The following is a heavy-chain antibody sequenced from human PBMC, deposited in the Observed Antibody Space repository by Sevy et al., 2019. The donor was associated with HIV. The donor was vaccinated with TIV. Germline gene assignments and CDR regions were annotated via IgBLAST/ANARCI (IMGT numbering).Heavy chain of an antibody. V-gene: IGHV3-11*01. CDR1: GFTFSDYY. J-gene: IGHJ4*02. CDR2: ISSSGSTI. Sequence: GGSLRLSCAASGFTFSDYYMSWIRQAPGKGLEWVSYISSSGSTIYYADSVKGRFTISRDNAKNSLYLQRNSLRAEDTAVYYCARGKNMDATYYFDYWGQGTLVTVSS. D-gene: IGHD3-10*01. CDR3: ARGKNMDATYYFDY.